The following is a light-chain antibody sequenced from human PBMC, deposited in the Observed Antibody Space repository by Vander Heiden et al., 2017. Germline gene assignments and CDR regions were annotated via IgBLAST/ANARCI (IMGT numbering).Light chain of an antibody. Sequence: PLTQPPVAPGPPGQAATISCTGTSSDVGGYNYVSWYQQHPGKAPKLMIYEVSKRPSGVPARFSGSKSGNTASLTVSGLQAEDEADYFCSSYAGSNNLVFGGGTKLTVL. CDR1: SSDVGGYNY. J-gene: IGLJ2*01. V-gene: IGLV2-8*01. CDR3: SSYAGSNNLV. CDR2: EVS.